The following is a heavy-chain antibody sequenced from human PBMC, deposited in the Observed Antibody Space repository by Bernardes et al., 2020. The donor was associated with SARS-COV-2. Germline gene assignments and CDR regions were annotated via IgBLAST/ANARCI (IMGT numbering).Heavy chain of an antibody. J-gene: IGHJ4*02. V-gene: IGHV3-9*01. Sequence: GGSLRLSCAASGFTFDDYAMHWVRQAPGKGLEWVSGISWNSGSIGYADSVKGRFTISRDNAKNSLYLQMNSLRAEDTALYYCAKVGYSSSWWFDYWGQGTLVTVSS. CDR1: GFTFDDYA. D-gene: IGHD6-13*01. CDR2: ISWNSGSI. CDR3: AKVGYSSSWWFDY.